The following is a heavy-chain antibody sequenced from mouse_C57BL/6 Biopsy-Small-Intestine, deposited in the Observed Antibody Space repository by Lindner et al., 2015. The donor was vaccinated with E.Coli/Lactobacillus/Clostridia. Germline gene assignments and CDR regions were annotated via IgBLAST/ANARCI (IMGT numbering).Heavy chain of an antibody. Sequence: VQLQESGPELVKPGASVKMSCKASGYTFTDYNMHWVKQSHGKSLEWIGYINPNNGGTSYNQKFKGKATLTVNKSSSTAYMQLSSLTTEDSAIYYCARDLGRGYYYAMDYWGQGTSVTVSS. D-gene: IGHD4-1*01. CDR3: ARDLGRGYYYAMDY. CDR2: INPNNGGT. V-gene: IGHV1-22*01. J-gene: IGHJ4*01. CDR1: GYTFTDYN.